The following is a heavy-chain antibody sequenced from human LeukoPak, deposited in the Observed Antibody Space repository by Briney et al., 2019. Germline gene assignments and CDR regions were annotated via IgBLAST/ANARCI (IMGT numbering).Heavy chain of an antibody. CDR2: IYSGGST. CDR3: ARKTDSSGSGDY. J-gene: IGHJ4*02. D-gene: IGHD3-22*01. V-gene: IGHV3-53*01. CDR1: GFAVSSNY. Sequence: GGSLRLSCAASGFAVSSNYMTWVRQAPGKGLECVSIIYSGGSTYYADSVKGRFTISRDNSKNTLYLQMNSLRAEDTAVYYCARKTDSSGSGDYWGQGTLVTVSS.